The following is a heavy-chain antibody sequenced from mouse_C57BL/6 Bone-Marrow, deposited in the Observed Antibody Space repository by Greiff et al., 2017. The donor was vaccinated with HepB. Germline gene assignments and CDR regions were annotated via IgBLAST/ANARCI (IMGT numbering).Heavy chain of an antibody. V-gene: IGHV1-69*01. CDR1: GYTFTSYW. J-gene: IGHJ2*01. Sequence: VQLQQPGAELVMPGASVKLSCKASGYTFTSYWMHWVKQRPGQGLEWIGEIDPSDSYTNYNQKFKGKSTLTVDKSSSTAYMQLSSLTSEDSAVYYCARRSHYYGSSYGDFDYWGQGTTLTVSS. D-gene: IGHD1-1*01. CDR2: IDPSDSYT. CDR3: ARRSHYYGSSYGDFDY.